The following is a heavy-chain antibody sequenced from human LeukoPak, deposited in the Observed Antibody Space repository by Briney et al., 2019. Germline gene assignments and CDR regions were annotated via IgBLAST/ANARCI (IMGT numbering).Heavy chain of an antibody. CDR3: ARVVWELLFDY. V-gene: IGHV4-59*01. CDR2: IYYSGST. CDR1: GGSISSYY. D-gene: IGHD1-26*01. Sequence: SETLSLTCTVSGGSISSYYWSWIRQPPGKGLEWIGYIYYSGSTNYNPSLKSRVTISVDTSKNQFSLKLSSVTAADTAVYYCARVVWELLFDYWGQGTLVTVSS. J-gene: IGHJ4*02.